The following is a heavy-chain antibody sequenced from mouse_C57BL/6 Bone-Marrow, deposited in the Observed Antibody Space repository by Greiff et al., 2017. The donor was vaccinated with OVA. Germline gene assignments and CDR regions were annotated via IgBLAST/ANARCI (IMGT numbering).Heavy chain of an antibody. CDR1: GFSLSTFGMG. Sequence: QVTLKESGPGISQPSQTLSLTCSFSGFSLSTFGMGVGWIRQPSGKGLDWLAHLWWADDKYYNPALKSRLTISKDTSKNQEFLKIANWDTADTDTYYGTGMASYGRSDCYWGQGATHTVSS. D-gene: IGHD1-1*01. J-gene: IGHJ2*01. CDR3: TGMASYGRSDCY. CDR2: LWWADDK. V-gene: IGHV8-8*01.